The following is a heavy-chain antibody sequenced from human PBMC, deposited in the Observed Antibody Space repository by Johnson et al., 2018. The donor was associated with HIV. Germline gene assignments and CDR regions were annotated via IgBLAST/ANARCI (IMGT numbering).Heavy chain of an antibody. V-gene: IGHV3-66*01. J-gene: IGHJ3*02. D-gene: IGHD1-26*01. CDR3: AREIVGATGRTQDDVFDI. CDR1: GFTVSSNY. Sequence: VQLMESGGGLIQPGGSLRLSCEASGFTVSSNYMNWVRQAPGKGLEWVSVIYSGGSTYYADAVKGRFTISRDNSKNTLHLQMNSLRGEDTAVYYCAREIVGATGRTQDDVFDIWGQGTMVTVSS. CDR2: IYSGGST.